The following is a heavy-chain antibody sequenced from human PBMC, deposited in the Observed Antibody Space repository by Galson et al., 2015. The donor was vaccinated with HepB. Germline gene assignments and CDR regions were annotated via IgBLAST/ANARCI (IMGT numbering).Heavy chain of an antibody. D-gene: IGHD1-26*01. CDR3: AKDSDSGAYIDY. Sequence: PLRLSCAASGFTFDDYTMHWVRQAPGKGLEWVSLINWDGAGTYYTDSVKGRFTISRDNTKNSLYLQMNSLRPEDTALYYCAKDSDSGAYIDYWGQGTLVTVSS. J-gene: IGHJ4*02. CDR2: INWDGAGT. V-gene: IGHV3-43*01. CDR1: GFTFDDYT.